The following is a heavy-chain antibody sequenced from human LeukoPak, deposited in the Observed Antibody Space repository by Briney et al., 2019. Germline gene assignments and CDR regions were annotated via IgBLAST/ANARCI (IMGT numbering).Heavy chain of an antibody. D-gene: IGHD7-27*01. CDR3: ASSWGSDYYYYGMDV. Sequence: SETRSLTCAVYGGSFSGYYWSWIRQPPGKGLEWIGEINHSGSTNYNPSLKSRVTISVDTSKNQFSLKLSSVTAADTAVYYCASSWGSDYYYYGMDVWGQGTTVTVSS. CDR2: INHSGST. J-gene: IGHJ6*02. V-gene: IGHV4-34*01. CDR1: GGSFSGYY.